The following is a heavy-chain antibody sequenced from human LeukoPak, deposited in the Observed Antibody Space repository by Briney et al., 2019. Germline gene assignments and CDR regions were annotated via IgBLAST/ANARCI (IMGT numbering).Heavy chain of an antibody. CDR3: AREIGGY. D-gene: IGHD2/OR15-2a*01. J-gene: IGHJ4*02. CDR2: IYYSGST. Sequence: SETLSLTCTVSGGSISSYYLSWIRQPPGKGLEWIGYIYYSGSTNYNPSLKSRVTISVDTSKNQFSLKLSSVTAADTAVYYCAREIGGYWGQGTLVTVPS. V-gene: IGHV4-59*01. CDR1: GGSISSYY.